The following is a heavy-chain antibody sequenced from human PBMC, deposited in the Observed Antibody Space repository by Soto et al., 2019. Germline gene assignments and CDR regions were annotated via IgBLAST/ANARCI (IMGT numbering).Heavy chain of an antibody. CDR1: GFTFSNYA. D-gene: IGHD2-2*01. CDR2: ISGSGGST. J-gene: IGHJ4*02. CDR3: AKRTLTSCYPFDY. V-gene: IGHV3-23*01. Sequence: EVQLLESGGGLVQPGGSLRLSWAASGFTFSNYAMTWDRQAPGKGRELVSVISGSGGSTYYADSVKDRFNISRDNSKNTMSLQMNSLRAEDTAVYYCAKRTLTSCYPFDYLGQGALVTVSS.